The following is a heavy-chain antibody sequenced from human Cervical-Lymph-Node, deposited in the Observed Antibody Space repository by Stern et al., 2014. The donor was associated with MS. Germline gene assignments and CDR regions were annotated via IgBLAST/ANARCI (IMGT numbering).Heavy chain of an antibody. Sequence: QVQLVESGAEVKKPGASVKISCKASGDSFTSYGISWVRQVPGQGLEWMGGIIPIFGTANYAKKFQGRVTITADESTSTAYMELSSLRSEDTAVYYCARGELKEGLVRGMDVWGQGTTVTVSS. D-gene: IGHD1-26*01. CDR1: GDSFTSYG. CDR2: IIPIFGTA. J-gene: IGHJ6*02. CDR3: ARGELKEGLVRGMDV. V-gene: IGHV1-69*01.